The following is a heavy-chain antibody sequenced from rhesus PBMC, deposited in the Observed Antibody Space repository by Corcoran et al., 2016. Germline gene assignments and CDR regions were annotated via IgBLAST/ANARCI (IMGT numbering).Heavy chain of an antibody. J-gene: IGHJ4*01. CDR2: IYGSSGST. Sequence: QVQLQESGPGVVKPSETLSLTCAVSGYSISSGYDWSWIRQPPGKGLELIGYIYGSSGSTNYNPSLKHRVTISKDTAKNRFSLMLSAVTATDTAVYYCARDLYSGNREYYFDYWGQGVLVTVSS. CDR3: ARDLYSGNREYYFDY. V-gene: IGHV4-127*01. CDR1: GYSISSGYD. D-gene: IGHD1-1-1*01.